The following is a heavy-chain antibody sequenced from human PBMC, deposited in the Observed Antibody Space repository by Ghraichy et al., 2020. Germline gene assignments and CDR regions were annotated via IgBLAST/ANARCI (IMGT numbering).Heavy chain of an antibody. Sequence: GESLNISCAASGFTFSSYAMSWVRQAPGKGLEWVSGISSSGGSTDYADSVKGRFTISRDNSKNTLYLQMNSLRAEDTAVYYCAKERDRRLTLTYCGGDCSLDYWGQGTLVTVSS. CDR1: GFTFSSYA. CDR3: AKERDRRLTLTYCGGDCSLDY. J-gene: IGHJ4*02. V-gene: IGHV3-23*01. D-gene: IGHD2-21*01. CDR2: ISSSGGST.